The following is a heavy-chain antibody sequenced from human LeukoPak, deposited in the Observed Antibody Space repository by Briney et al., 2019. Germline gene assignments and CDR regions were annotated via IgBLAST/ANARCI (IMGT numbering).Heavy chain of an antibody. V-gene: IGHV3-74*01. Sequence: GGSLRLSCAASGFTFSNYWMHWVRQVPGKGLVWVSYIKSDGTTNYADSVKGRFTISRDNAKSTLFLQMYSLRAEDTALYYCARDRYSYDHWGQGTLVTVSS. CDR2: IKSDGTT. CDR1: GFTFSNYW. D-gene: IGHD5-18*01. CDR3: ARDRYSYDH. J-gene: IGHJ4*02.